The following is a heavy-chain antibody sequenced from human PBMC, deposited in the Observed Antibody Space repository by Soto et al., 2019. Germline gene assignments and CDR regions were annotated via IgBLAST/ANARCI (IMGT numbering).Heavy chain of an antibody. D-gene: IGHD3-16*02. V-gene: IGHV1-3*01. CDR2: INAGNGNT. Sequence: GAPAKVSCKGSGYTFTSYAMHWVRQAPGQRVEWIGWINAGNGNTKYSQKFQGRVTITRDTSASTAYMELSSLRSEDTAVYYCARGRYYDYIWGSYRYTAGSIDYWGQGTLVTLSS. CDR1: GYTFTSYA. J-gene: IGHJ4*02. CDR3: ARGRYYDYIWGSYRYTAGSIDY.